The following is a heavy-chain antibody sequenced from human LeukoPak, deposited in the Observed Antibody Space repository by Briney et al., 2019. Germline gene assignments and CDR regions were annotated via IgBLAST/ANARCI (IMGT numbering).Heavy chain of an antibody. CDR3: ARESFDIVVVEGDAFDI. D-gene: IGHD2-2*01. V-gene: IGHV4-61*02. J-gene: IGHJ3*02. CDR1: GGSISSGSYY. Sequence: SETLSLTCTVSGGSISSGSYYWSWIRQPAGKGLEWIGRIYTSGSTNYNPSLKSRVTISVDTSKNQFSLKLSSVTAADTAVYYCARESFDIVVVEGDAFDIWGQGTMVTVSS. CDR2: IYTSGST.